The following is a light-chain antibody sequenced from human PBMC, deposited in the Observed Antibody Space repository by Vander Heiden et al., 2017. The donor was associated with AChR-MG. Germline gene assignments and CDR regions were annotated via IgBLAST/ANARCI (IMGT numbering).Light chain of an antibody. CDR3: QQYKNWPWT. J-gene: IGKJ1*01. CDR1: QSVSSN. Sequence: EIVMTQSPATLSVSPGERATLSCRASQSVSSNLAWYQQKPGQAPRLLIYGASTRATGIPARFSGSGSGTEFTLNISSLQSEDFAVYYCQQYKNWPWTFGQGTKVEIK. V-gene: IGKV3-15*01. CDR2: GAS.